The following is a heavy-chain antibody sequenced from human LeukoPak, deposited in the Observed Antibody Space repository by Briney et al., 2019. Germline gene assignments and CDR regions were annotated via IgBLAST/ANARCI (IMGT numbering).Heavy chain of an antibody. CDR3: ARVTRTLCSGGSCYSGYFDY. Sequence: PSQTLSLTCTVSGGSISSGGYYWSWIRQHPGKGLEWIGYIYYSGSTYYNPSLKSRVTISVDTSKNQFSLKLSSVTAADTAVYYCARVTRTLCSGGSCYSGYFDYWGQGTLVTVSS. CDR2: IYYSGST. D-gene: IGHD2-15*01. V-gene: IGHV4-31*03. CDR1: GGSISSGGYY. J-gene: IGHJ4*02.